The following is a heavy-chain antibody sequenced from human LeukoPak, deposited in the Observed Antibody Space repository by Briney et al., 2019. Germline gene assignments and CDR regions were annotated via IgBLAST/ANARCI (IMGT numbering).Heavy chain of an antibody. CDR1: GFTFSTYG. CDR2: ISGSGGTT. J-gene: IGHJ4*02. Sequence: GGSLRLSCAASGFTFSTYGMHWVRRAPGKGLEWVSGISGSGGTTYYADAVKGRFTISRDNSKNTLYLQMNSLRAEDTAVYYCAKSNWNDRGYFDYWGQGTLVTVSS. CDR3: AKSNWNDRGYFDY. D-gene: IGHD1-1*01. V-gene: IGHV3-23*01.